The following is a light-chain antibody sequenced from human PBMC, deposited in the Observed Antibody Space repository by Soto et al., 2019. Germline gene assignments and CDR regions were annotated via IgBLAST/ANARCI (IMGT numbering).Light chain of an antibody. CDR3: SSYAGSNNRYV. Sequence: QSVLTQPPSASGSPGQSVTISCTETSSDVGGYNYVSWYQQHPGKAPKLMIYEVSKRPSGVPDRFSGSKSGNTASLTVSGLQAEDEADYYCSSYAGSNNRYVFGTGTKVTVL. CDR2: EVS. J-gene: IGLJ1*01. CDR1: SSDVGGYNY. V-gene: IGLV2-8*01.